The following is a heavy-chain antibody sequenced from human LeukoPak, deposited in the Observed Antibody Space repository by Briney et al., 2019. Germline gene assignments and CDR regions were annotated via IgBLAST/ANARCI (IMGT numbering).Heavy chain of an antibody. CDR2: INTDGSST. D-gene: IGHD2-21*01. CDR3: AREVKETGAFEH. J-gene: IGHJ4*02. V-gene: IGHV3-74*01. Sequence: LSLTCTVSGGSISSGGYYWSWIRQHPGKGLVWVSRINTDGSSTTYADSVKGRFTISRDNTENTLYLQMSRLRAEDKAVYYCAREVKETGAFEHWGQGTLVTVSS. CDR1: GGSISSGGYY.